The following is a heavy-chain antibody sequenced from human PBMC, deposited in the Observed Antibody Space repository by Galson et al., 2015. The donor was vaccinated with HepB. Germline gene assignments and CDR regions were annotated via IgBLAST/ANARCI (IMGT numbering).Heavy chain of an antibody. CDR1: GGTFSSYA. CDR2: IIPILGIA. Sequence: SVKVSCKASGGTFSSYAISWVRQAPGQGLEWMGRIIPILGIANYAQKFQGRVTITADKSTSTAYMELSSLRSEDTAVYYCARVPPVEPHAFDIWGQGTMVTVSS. V-gene: IGHV1-69*04. J-gene: IGHJ3*02. CDR3: ARVPPVEPHAFDI. D-gene: IGHD1-1*01.